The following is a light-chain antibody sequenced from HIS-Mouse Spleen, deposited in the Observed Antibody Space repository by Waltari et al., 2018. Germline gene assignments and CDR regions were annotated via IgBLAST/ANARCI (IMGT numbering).Light chain of an antibody. CDR2: DAY. J-gene: IGKJ4*01. CDR3: QQRSNWPPEGT. V-gene: IGKV3-11*01. Sequence: EIVLTQSPATLSLSPGERATLSCRASQSVSSYLAWYQQKPGQAPRLLIYDAYNRATGIPARFSGSGSGTDFTLTISSLEPEDFAVYYCQQRSNWPPEGTFGGGTKVEIK. CDR1: QSVSSY.